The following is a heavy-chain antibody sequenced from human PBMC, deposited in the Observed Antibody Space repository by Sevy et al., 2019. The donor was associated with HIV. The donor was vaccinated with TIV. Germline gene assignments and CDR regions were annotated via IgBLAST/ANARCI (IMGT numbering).Heavy chain of an antibody. CDR2: ISGSGGYT. J-gene: IGHJ4*02. Sequence: GGSLRLSCAASGFIFNSYVMSWVRQAPGKGLEWVSSISGSGGYTYYADSVKGRFTISRDNSNNMLYLQMNSLRAEDTAVYYCEPITTAGRDYWGQGTLVTVSS. V-gene: IGHV3-23*01. D-gene: IGHD1-1*01. CDR3: EPITTAGRDY. CDR1: GFIFNSYV.